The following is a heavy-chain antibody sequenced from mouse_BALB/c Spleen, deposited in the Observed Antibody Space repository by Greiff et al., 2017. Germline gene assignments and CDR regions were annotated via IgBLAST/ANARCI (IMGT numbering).Heavy chain of an antibody. CDR3: ARDGITKGVFDY. J-gene: IGHJ2*01. CDR2: ISDGGSYT. CDR1: GFTFSDYY. Sequence: DVKLVESGGGLVKPGGSLKLSCAASGFTFSDYYMYWVRQTPEKRLEWVATISDGGSYTYYPDSVKGRFTISRDNAKNNLYLQMSSLKSEDTAMYYCARDGITKGVFDYWGQGTTLTVSS. D-gene: IGHD2-4*01. V-gene: IGHV5-4*02.